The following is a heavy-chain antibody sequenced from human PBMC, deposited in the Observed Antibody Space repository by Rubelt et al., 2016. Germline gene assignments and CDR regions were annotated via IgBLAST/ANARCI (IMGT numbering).Heavy chain of an antibody. V-gene: IGHV3-30*04. D-gene: IGHD3/OR15-3a*01. CDR3: ARGTREFDS. J-gene: IGHJ4*02. CDR1: GFTFDDYA. CDR2: ISTDGSNE. Sequence: VQLVESGGGLVQPGRSLRLSCAASGFTFDDYAMYWVRQAPGKGLEWAAVISTDGSNEDYADSVKGRFSISRDNSRIMVYLQVTSLGVEDTAVYYCARGTREFDSWGQGTLVTVSS.